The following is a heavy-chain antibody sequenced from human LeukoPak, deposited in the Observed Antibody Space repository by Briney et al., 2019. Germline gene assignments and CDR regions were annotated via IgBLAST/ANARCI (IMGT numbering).Heavy chain of an antibody. J-gene: IGHJ4*02. D-gene: IGHD1-1*01. V-gene: IGHV3-23*01. CDR2: ISGSGDST. CDR1: GFTFSSYA. CDR3: AKDHNPPLLYFDY. Sequence: GGSLRLSCAASGFTFSSYAMSWVRQAPGKGLEWVSAISGSGDSTYYADSVKGRFTISRDNSKNTLYLQMNSLRAEDTAVYYCAKDHNPPLLYFDYWGQGTLVTVSS.